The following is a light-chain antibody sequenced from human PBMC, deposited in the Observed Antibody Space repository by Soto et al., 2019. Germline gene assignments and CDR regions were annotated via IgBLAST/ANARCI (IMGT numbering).Light chain of an antibody. J-gene: IGLJ1*01. V-gene: IGLV2-14*03. CDR1: SSDVGGYNF. CDR2: GVS. Sequence: QSVLPQPASVFGSPGQSITFSCTGTSSDVGGYNFVSWYQQHPGKAPKLMIYGVSSRPSGVSNRFSGSKSGNTASLTISGLQPEDEADYYCSSYTTSTTVVFGTGTKVTVL. CDR3: SSYTTSTTVV.